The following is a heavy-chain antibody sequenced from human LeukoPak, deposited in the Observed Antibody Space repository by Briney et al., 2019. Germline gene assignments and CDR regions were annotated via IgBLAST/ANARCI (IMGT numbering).Heavy chain of an antibody. D-gene: IGHD2-15*01. CDR1: GYTFTSYG. Sequence: ASVKVSCKASGYTFTSYGISWVRQAPGQGLEWMGWISAYNGNTNYAQKLQGRVTMTTDTSTSTAYMELRSLRSDDTAVYYCARAPAAGPGVLVVAATPFDYWGQGTLVTVSS. CDR3: ARAPAAGPGVLVVAATPFDY. J-gene: IGHJ4*02. CDR2: ISAYNGNT. V-gene: IGHV1-18*01.